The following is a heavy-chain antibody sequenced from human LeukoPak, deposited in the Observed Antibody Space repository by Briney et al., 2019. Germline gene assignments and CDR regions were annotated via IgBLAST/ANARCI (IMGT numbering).Heavy chain of an antibody. Sequence: SETLSLTCAVYGGSFNDYYWTWIRQSPGKGLEWIGEISHSGNTNYNPSLKSRVTISVDTSKNQFSLNLTSVTAADTAMYYCASVGYSYGRLEYWGQGILVTVSS. V-gene: IGHV4-34*01. J-gene: IGHJ4*02. CDR2: ISHSGNT. CDR1: GGSFNDYY. CDR3: ASVGYSYGRLEY. D-gene: IGHD5-18*01.